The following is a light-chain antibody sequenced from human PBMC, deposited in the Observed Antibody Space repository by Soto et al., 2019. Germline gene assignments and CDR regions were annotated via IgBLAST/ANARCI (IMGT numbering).Light chain of an antibody. CDR3: PQFGGSPPSWT. CDR2: GAS. J-gene: IGKJ1*01. V-gene: IGKV3-20*01. Sequence: ESVLTQSPGTLSLSPGERATLSCRASQSVSSNSLAWYQQKPGQAPRLLIYGASSRATGTPHRFSGSGSGTDFTLTISRLEPEDFAVYYCPQFGGSPPSWTFGQGTKVEIK. CDR1: QSVSSNS.